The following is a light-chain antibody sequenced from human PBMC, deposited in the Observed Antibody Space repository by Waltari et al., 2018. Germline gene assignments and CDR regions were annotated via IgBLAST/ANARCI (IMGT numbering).Light chain of an antibody. Sequence: QSVLTQPPSTSGTPGQRVTISCSGSSSNIGSNYVYWYQQLPGMAPKLLIYRNNQRPSGVPDRFSGSKSGTSAALAMSGLRSEDEADYYCAVWDDSLSGPVFGGGTKLTVL. CDR2: RNN. J-gene: IGLJ2*01. CDR1: SSNIGSNY. CDR3: AVWDDSLSGPV. V-gene: IGLV1-47*01.